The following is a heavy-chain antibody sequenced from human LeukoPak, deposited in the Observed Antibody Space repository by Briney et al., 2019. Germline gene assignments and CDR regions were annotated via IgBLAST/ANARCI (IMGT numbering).Heavy chain of an antibody. V-gene: IGHV3-30*18. Sequence: GGSLRLSCAASGFTFSSYGMHWVRQAPGKGLEWVAVISYDGSNKYYADSVKGRCTISRDNSKNTLYLQMNSLRAEDTAVYYCAKDYYGSGAHDYWGQGTLVTVSS. CDR2: ISYDGSNK. D-gene: IGHD3-10*01. CDR1: GFTFSSYG. CDR3: AKDYYGSGAHDY. J-gene: IGHJ4*02.